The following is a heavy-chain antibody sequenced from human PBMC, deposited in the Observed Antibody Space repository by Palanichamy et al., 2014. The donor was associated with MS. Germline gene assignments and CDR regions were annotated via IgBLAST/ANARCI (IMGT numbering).Heavy chain of an antibody. CDR2: IKQDGSEK. CDR1: GFTFSSYW. D-gene: IGHD1-26*01. J-gene: IGHJ3*02. CDR3: AREWELLGSDAFDI. Sequence: EVQLVEVWGRAWSSLGGPVRLSCAASGFTFSSYWMSWVRQAPGKGLEWVANIKQDGSEKYYVDSVKGRFTISRDNAKNSLYLQMNSLRAEDTAVYYCAREWELLGSDAFDIWGQGTMVTVSS. V-gene: IGHV3-7*03.